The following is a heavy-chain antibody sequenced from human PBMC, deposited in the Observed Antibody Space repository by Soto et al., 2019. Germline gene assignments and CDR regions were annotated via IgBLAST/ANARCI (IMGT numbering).Heavy chain of an antibody. CDR1: GGTFSSYA. V-gene: IGHV1-69*06. D-gene: IGHD6-19*01. CDR2: IIPIFGAA. Sequence: ASVKVSCKASGGTFSSYAISWVRQAPGQGLEWMGGIIPIFGAANYAQKFQGRVTITADKSTSTAYMELSSLRSEDTAVYYCASVDKQWLVLGYYYYGMDVWGQGTTVTVSS. CDR3: ASVDKQWLVLGYYYYGMDV. J-gene: IGHJ6*02.